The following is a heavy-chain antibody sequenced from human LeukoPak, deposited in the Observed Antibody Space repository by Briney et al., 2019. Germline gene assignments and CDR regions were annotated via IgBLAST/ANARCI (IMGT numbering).Heavy chain of an antibody. CDR1: GFTFSSYA. J-gene: IGHJ4*02. V-gene: IGHV3-30-3*01. CDR2: ISYDGSNK. D-gene: IGHD3-22*01. CDR3: ASPTYYYDSSGYYDCNY. Sequence: GGSLRLSCAASGFTFSSYAMSWVRQAPGKGLEWVAVISYDGSNKYYADSVKGRFTISKDNSKNTLYLQMNSLRAEDTAVYYCASPTYYYDSSGYYDCNYWGQGTLVTVSS.